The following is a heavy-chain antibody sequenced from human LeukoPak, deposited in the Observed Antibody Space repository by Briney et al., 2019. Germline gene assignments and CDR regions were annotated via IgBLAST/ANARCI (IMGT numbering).Heavy chain of an antibody. CDR3: ARGYCSGGTCYLVENWLDP. CDR2: INPNSGGT. D-gene: IGHD2-15*01. CDR1: GYTLTAYY. V-gene: IGHV1-2*06. J-gene: IGHJ5*02. Sequence: ASVKVSCKASGYTLTAYYIYWVRQAPGQGLEWMGRINPNSGGTDYAQNFQGRVAMTRDTSISTAYMELSRLRSDDTAVYYCARGYCSGGTCYLVENWLDPWGQGTLVTVSS.